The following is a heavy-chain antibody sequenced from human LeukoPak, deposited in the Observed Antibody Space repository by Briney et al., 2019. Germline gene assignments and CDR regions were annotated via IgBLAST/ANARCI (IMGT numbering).Heavy chain of an antibody. V-gene: IGHV3-48*03. CDR3: ARPYAGYDSSGYYYFYYYAMDV. J-gene: IGHJ6*02. D-gene: IGHD3-22*01. Sequence: GGSLRLSCAASGFTFSSYEMNWVRQAPGKGLEWVSYISSSGSPIYYADSVKGRFTISRDNAKNSLYLQMNSLRAEDTAVYYCARPYAGYDSSGYYYFYYYAMDVWGQGTMVTVSS. CDR2: ISSSGSPI. CDR1: GFTFSSYE.